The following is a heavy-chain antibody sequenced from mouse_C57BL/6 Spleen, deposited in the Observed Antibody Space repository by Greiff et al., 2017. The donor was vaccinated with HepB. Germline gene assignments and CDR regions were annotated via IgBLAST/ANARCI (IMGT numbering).Heavy chain of an antibody. Sequence: QVQLQQPGAELVMPGASVKLSCKASGYTFTSYWMHWVKQRPGQGLEWIGEIDPSDSYTNYNQKFKGKSTLTVDKSSSTAYMQLSSLTSEDSAVYYCARPLYYSGSPYAMDYWGQGTSVTVSS. V-gene: IGHV1-69*01. CDR2: IDPSDSYT. J-gene: IGHJ4*01. D-gene: IGHD1-1*01. CDR3: ARPLYYSGSPYAMDY. CDR1: GYTFTSYW.